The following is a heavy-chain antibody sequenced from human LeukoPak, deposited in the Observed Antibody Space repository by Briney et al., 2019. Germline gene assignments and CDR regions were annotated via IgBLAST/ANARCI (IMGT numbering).Heavy chain of an antibody. D-gene: IGHD6-19*01. CDR2: IYYSGTT. CDR3: ARQGYSSGFYYFDY. CDR1: GDSISSYY. Sequence: SETLSLTCTVSGDSISSYYWSWIRQPPGKGLEWIGYIYYSGTTNYNPSLKSRVTISLGASQNQFSLKLSSVTAADTAVYYCARQGYSSGFYYFDYWGQGTLVTVSS. J-gene: IGHJ4*02. V-gene: IGHV4-59*01.